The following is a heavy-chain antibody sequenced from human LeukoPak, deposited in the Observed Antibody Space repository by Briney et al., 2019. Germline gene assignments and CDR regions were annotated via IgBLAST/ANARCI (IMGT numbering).Heavy chain of an antibody. CDR1: GGSISSSSYY. J-gene: IGHJ5*02. V-gene: IGHV4-39*01. CDR3: ARRGWLLPYNWFDP. D-gene: IGHD1-26*01. Sequence: PSETLSLTCTVSGGSISSSSYYWGWIRQPPGKGLEWIGSIYYSGSTYYNPSLKSRVTISVDTSKNQFSLKLSSVTAADTAVYYCARRGWLLPYNWFDPWGQGTLVTVSS. CDR2: IYYSGST.